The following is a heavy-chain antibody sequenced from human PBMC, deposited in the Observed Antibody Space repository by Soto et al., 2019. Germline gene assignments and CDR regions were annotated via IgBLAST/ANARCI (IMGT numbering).Heavy chain of an antibody. CDR2: ISWNSGSI. J-gene: IGHJ4*02. Sequence: EVQLVESGGGLVQPGRSLRLSCAASGFTFDDYAMHWVRQAPGKGLEWVSGISWNSGSIGYADSVKGRFTISRDNAKNSLYLQMNSLRAEDTALYYCAKGSGGSLMKDFDYWGQGTLVTVSS. CDR3: AKGSGGSLMKDFDY. V-gene: IGHV3-9*01. CDR1: GFTFDDYA. D-gene: IGHD2-15*01.